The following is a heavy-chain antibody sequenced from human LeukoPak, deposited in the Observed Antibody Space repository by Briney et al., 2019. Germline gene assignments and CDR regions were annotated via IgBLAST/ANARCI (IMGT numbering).Heavy chain of an antibody. J-gene: IGHJ6*03. CDR2: INPNSGGT. Sequence: GASVKVSCKASGYTFTGYYMHWVRQAPGQGLEWMGWINPNSGGTNYAQKFQGRVTMTRDTSISTAYMELSRLRSDDAAVYYCARFAWGERGYMDVWGKGTTVTISS. CDR3: ARFAWGERGYMDV. CDR1: GYTFTGYY. V-gene: IGHV1-2*02. D-gene: IGHD3-16*01.